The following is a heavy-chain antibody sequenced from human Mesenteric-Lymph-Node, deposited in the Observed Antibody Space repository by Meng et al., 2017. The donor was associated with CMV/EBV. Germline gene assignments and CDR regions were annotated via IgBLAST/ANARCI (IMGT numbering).Heavy chain of an antibody. Sequence: SGYSFTDHFIQWVRQAPGQGLEWMGWINTNNGGTNSAQRFHGRVTMTRDTSISTAYMELSSLIYDDTAVYFCASGGPTVSGLAVDHWGQGTLVTVSS. D-gene: IGHD3-22*01. CDR1: GYSFTDHF. CDR2: INTNNGGT. V-gene: IGHV1-2*02. J-gene: IGHJ4*02. CDR3: ASGGPTVSGLAVDH.